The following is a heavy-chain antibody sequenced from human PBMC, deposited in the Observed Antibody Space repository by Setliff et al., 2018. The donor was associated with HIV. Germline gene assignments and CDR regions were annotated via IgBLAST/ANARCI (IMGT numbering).Heavy chain of an antibody. CDR1: GYSFTRNF. CDR3: ARDIGSVWHNWFDP. J-gene: IGHJ5*02. Sequence: PSVKVSCKASGYSFTRNFVHWVRQAPGQRLEWMGWINAGNGNTKYSQKFQGRVTISRDTSASTVYMELNSLRSEDTAIYYCARDIGSVWHNWFDPWGQGTLVTVSS. V-gene: IGHV1-3*01. D-gene: IGHD6-19*01. CDR2: INAGNGNT.